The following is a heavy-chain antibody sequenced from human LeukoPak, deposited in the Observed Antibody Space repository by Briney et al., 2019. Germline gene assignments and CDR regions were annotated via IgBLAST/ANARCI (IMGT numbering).Heavy chain of an antibody. CDR3: ATEGYSYDAFDI. V-gene: IGHV3-74*01. CDR1: GFTFSSYW. J-gene: IGHJ3*02. CDR2: INSDGSST. Sequence: GGSLRLSCAASGFTFSSYWMHWVRQAPGKGLVWVSRINSDGSSTSYADSVKGRFTISRDNAKNTLYLQMNSLRAEDTAVYYCATEGYSYDAFDIWGQGTMVTVSS. D-gene: IGHD5-18*01.